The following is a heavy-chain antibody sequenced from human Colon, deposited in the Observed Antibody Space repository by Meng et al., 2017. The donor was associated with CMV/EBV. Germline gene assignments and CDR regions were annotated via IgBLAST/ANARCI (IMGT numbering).Heavy chain of an antibody. J-gene: IGHJ5*02. CDR2: MSHDGSNE. CDR1: GLSLSHYA. D-gene: IGHD4-17*01. CDR3: AKAHYADPS. Sequence: GGSLRLSCAASGLSLSHYAMHWVRQAPNKGLEWVAVMSHDGSNELYATSVKGRYTISRDNSKNTLYLQMNSLRAEDTAVYYCAKAHYADPSWGQGTLVTVSS. V-gene: IGHV3-30*04.